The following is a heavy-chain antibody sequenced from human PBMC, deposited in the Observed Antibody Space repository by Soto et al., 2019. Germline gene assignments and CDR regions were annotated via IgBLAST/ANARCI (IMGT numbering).Heavy chain of an antibody. CDR1: GGSFSGYY. V-gene: IGHV4-34*01. CDR2: INHSGST. CDR3: ALSSGWYGFSREGFDY. D-gene: IGHD6-19*01. J-gene: IGHJ4*02. Sequence: QVQLQQWGAGLLKPSETLSLTCAVYGGSFSGYYWSWIRQPPGKGLEWIGEINHSGSTNYNPSLKSRVTISVDTSKNQFSLKLSSVTAADTAVYYCALSSGWYGFSREGFDYWGQGTLVTVSS.